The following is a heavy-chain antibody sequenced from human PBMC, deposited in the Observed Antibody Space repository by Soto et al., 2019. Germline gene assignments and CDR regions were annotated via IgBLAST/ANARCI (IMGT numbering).Heavy chain of an antibody. CDR1: GYSISSSNW. CDR2: IYYSGST. Sequence: PSETLSLTCAVSGYSISSSNWWGWIRQPPGKGLEWIGYIYYSGSTYYNPSLKSRVTMSVDTSKNQFSLKLSSVTAVDTAVYYCARKGYSSGSSCYFDYWGQGTLVTVSS. CDR3: ARKGYSSGSSCYFDY. J-gene: IGHJ4*02. D-gene: IGHD3-10*01. V-gene: IGHV4-28*01.